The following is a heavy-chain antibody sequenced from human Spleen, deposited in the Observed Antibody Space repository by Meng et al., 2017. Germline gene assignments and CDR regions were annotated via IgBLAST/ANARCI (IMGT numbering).Heavy chain of an antibody. CDR1: GFTFSSYA. D-gene: IGHD3-9*01. CDR3: ASATFYDVLTGYGGIDY. Sequence: GESLKISCAASGFTFSSYALSWVRQAPGKGLEWVSGISGSGGSTDSADSVEGRFTISRDNSKNTLYLQMNSLTVEDTGVYFCASATFYDVLTGYGGIDYWGQGTLVTVSS. V-gene: IGHV3-23*01. CDR2: ISGSGGST. J-gene: IGHJ4*02.